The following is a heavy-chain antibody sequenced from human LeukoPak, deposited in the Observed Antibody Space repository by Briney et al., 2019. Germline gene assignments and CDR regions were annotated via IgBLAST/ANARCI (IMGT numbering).Heavy chain of an antibody. D-gene: IGHD3-22*01. CDR2: ISAYNGNT. CDR3: ARAHYYDSSGYQVFYFDY. Sequence: SVKVSCKASGYTFTTYGIIWVRQAPGQGLEWMGWISAYNGNTNYAQKLQGRVTMTTDTSTSTAYMELRSLRSDDTAVYYCARAHYYDSSGYQVFYFDYWGQGTLVTVSS. J-gene: IGHJ4*02. V-gene: IGHV1-18*01. CDR1: GYTFTTYG.